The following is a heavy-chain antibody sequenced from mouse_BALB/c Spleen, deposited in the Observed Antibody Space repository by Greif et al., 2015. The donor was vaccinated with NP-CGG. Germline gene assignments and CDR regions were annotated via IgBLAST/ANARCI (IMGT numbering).Heavy chain of an antibody. Sequence: EVMLVESGGGLVQPGGSMKLSCVASGFTFSNYWMNWVRQSPEKGLEWVAEIRLKSNNYATHYAESVKGRFTISRDDSKSSVYLQMNNLRAEDTGIYYCTRQGFYAMDYWGQGTSVTVSS. J-gene: IGHJ4*01. CDR2: IRLKSNNYAT. CDR3: TRQGFYAMDY. CDR1: GFTFSNYW. V-gene: IGHV6-6*02.